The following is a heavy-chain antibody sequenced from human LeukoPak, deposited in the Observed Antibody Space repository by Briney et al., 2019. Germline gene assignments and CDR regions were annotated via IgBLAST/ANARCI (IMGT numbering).Heavy chain of an antibody. CDR3: ARGSKSYGDYIRSRIHYFDY. Sequence: GGSLRLPCAASGFTFSSYEMNWVRQAPGKGLEWVSYISSSGSTIYYADSVKGRFTISRDNAKNSLYLQMNSLRAEDTAVYYCARGSKSYGDYIRSRIHYFDYWGQGTLVTVSS. J-gene: IGHJ4*02. CDR1: GFTFSSYE. V-gene: IGHV3-48*03. CDR2: ISSSGSTI. D-gene: IGHD4-17*01.